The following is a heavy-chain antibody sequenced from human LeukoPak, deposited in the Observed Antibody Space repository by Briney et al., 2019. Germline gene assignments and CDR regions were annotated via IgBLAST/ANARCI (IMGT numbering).Heavy chain of an antibody. CDR3: ARGGIAVPPRHFDY. J-gene: IGHJ4*02. D-gene: IGHD6-19*01. V-gene: IGHV4-34*01. Sequence: PSETLSLTCAVYGGSFSGYYWSWIRQPPGKGLEWIGEINHSGSTNYNPSLKSRVTISVDTSKNQFSLKLSSVTAADTAVYYCARGGIAVPPRHFDYWGQGTLVTVCS. CDR2: INHSGST. CDR1: GGSFSGYY.